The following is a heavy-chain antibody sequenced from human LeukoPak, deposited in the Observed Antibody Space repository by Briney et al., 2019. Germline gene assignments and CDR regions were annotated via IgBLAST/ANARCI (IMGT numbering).Heavy chain of an antibody. J-gene: IGHJ6*03. CDR1: GGSFSGYY. CDR3: ARSMVRGLIPYYYYMDV. CDR2: INHSGST. D-gene: IGHD3-10*01. V-gene: IGHV4-34*01. Sequence: SETLSLTCAVYGGSFSGYYWSWIRQPPGKGLEWIGEINHSGSTNYNPSLKSRVTISEDTSKNQFSLKLSSVTAADTAVYYCARSMVRGLIPYYYYMDVWGKGTTVTVSS.